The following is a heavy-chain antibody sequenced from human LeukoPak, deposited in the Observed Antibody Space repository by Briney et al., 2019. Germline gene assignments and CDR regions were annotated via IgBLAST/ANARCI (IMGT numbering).Heavy chain of an antibody. CDR1: GYTFTTYA. Sequence: ASVKVSCKASGYTFTTYAMHWVRQATGQGLEWMGWMNPNSGNTGYAQKFQGRVTMTRNTSISTAYMELSSLRSEDTAVYYCARGGSMVRGVIITGPSGMDVWGQGTTVTVSS. V-gene: IGHV1-8*02. J-gene: IGHJ6*02. D-gene: IGHD3-10*01. CDR2: MNPNSGNT. CDR3: ARGGSMVRGVIITGPSGMDV.